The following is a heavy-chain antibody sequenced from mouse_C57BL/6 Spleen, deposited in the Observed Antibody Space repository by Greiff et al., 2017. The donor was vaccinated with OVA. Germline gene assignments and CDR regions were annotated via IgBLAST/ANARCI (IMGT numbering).Heavy chain of an antibody. CDR3: ATPLRQFAY. V-gene: IGHV1-81*01. CDR1: GYTFTSYG. CDR2: IYPRSGNT. Sequence: VQRVESGAELARPGASVKLSCKASGYTFTSYGISWVKQRTGQGLEWIGEIYPRSGNTYYNEKFKGKATLTADKSSSTAYMELRSLTSEDSAVYFCATPLRQFAYWGQGTLVTVSA. J-gene: IGHJ3*01. D-gene: IGHD1-2*01.